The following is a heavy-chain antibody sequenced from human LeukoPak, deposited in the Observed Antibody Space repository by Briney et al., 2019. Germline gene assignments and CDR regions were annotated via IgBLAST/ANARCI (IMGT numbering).Heavy chain of an antibody. CDR2: INHSGST. CDR3: ARKRGYYGSGSYLAFDI. Sequence: ASETLSLTCAVYGGSFSGYYWSWIRQPPGKGLEWIGEINHSGSTNYNPSLKSRVTISVDTSKNQFSLKLSSVTAADTAVYYCARKRGYYGSGSYLAFDIWGQGTMVTVSS. D-gene: IGHD3-10*01. J-gene: IGHJ3*02. CDR1: GGSFSGYY. V-gene: IGHV4-34*01.